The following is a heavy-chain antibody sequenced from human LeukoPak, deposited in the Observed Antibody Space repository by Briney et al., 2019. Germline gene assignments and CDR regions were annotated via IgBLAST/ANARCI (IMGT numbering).Heavy chain of an antibody. CDR1: GGSISGHY. D-gene: IGHD3-16*02. CDR3: ARNRESYFDL. CDR2: IYYSGST. J-gene: IGHJ2*01. Sequence: SETLSLTCTVSGGSISGHYWSWIRQPPGKGLEWIGHIYYSGSTHYNPSLKSRVTISVDTSKNQFSLKLSSVTAADTAVYYCARNRESYFDLWGRGTLVTVSS. V-gene: IGHV4-59*11.